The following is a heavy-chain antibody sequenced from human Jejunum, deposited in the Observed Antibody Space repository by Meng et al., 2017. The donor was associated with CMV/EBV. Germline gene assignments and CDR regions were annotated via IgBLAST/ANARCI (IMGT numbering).Heavy chain of an antibody. CDR3: TTDLGTTTY. V-gene: IGHV3-15*01. D-gene: IGHD1-26*01. J-gene: IGHJ4*02. CDR2: IKSKTDGETT. CDR1: GFTCSNAW. Sequence: EVQLVESGGGLVKPGGPFRLSCAASGFTCSNAWMSWVRQAPGKGLEWVGRIKSKTDGETTDYAAPVEGRFTISRDDSKNKLYLQMNSLKTEDTAVYYCTTDLGTTTYWGQGTLVTVAS.